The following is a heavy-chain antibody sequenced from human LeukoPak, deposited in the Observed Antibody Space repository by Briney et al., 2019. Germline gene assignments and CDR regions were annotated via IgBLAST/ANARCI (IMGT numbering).Heavy chain of an antibody. V-gene: IGHV1-2*02. CDR1: GYTFTGYY. CDR2: INPNSGGT. CDR3: ARVKYCSGGSCYFAVDY. Sequence: ASVKVSCKASGYTFTGYYMHWVRQATGQGLEWMGWINPNSGGTNYAQKLQGRVTMTTDTSTSTAYMELRSLRSDDTAVYYCARVKYCSGGSCYFAVDYWGQGTLVTVSS. D-gene: IGHD2-15*01. J-gene: IGHJ4*02.